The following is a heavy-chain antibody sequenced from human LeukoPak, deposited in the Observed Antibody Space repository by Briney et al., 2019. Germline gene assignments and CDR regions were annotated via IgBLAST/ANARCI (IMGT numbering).Heavy chain of an antibody. D-gene: IGHD7-27*01. CDR3: STFSHWVAGDV. CDR2: MNQDGSAK. V-gene: IGHV3-7*01. J-gene: IGHJ6*02. Sequence: GGSLRLSCAASGFTFSDSWVSWVRQAPGKGLEWVANMNQDGSAKGYVDSVKGRFTISRDNARNSLYLQMSSLRPEDTAVYYCSTFSHWVAGDVWGQGTTVTVSS. CDR1: GFTFSDSW.